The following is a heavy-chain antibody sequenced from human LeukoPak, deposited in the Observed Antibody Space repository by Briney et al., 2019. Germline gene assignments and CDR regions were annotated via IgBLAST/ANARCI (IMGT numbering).Heavy chain of an antibody. Sequence: GGPLRLSCAASGFTFSSYGMHWVRQAPGKGLEWVAFIRYDGSNKYYADSVKGRFTISRDNSKNTLYLQMNSLRAEDTAVYYCAKDKGGATRTYYFDYWGQGTLVTVSS. CDR3: AKDKGGATRTYYFDY. CDR1: GFTFSSYG. V-gene: IGHV3-30*02. J-gene: IGHJ4*02. D-gene: IGHD1-26*01. CDR2: IRYDGSNK.